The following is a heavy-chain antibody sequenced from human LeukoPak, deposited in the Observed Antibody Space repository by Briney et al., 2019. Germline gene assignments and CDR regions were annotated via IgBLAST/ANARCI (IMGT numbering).Heavy chain of an antibody. J-gene: IGHJ4*02. CDR2: INPNSGAT. CDR1: GYTFTGYY. D-gene: IGHD2-21*01. Sequence: ATVKVSCKASGYTFTGYYMHWVRQAPGQGLEWMGWINPNSGATNYAQKFQGRVTMTRDTSISTAYMELSRLRSDDTAVYYCARRAGGDPPYSATFDYWGQGTLVTVSS. V-gene: IGHV1-2*02. CDR3: ARRAGGDPPYSATFDY.